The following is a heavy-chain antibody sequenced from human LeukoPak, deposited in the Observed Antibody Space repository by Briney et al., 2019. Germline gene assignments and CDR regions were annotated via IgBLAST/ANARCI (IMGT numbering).Heavy chain of an antibody. CDR1: GFTFDDYA. CDR3: ARGIAVAGISDYYYYGMDV. D-gene: IGHD6-19*01. Sequence: GRPLRLSCAASGFTFDDYAMHWVRQAPGKGLEYVSAISSNGGSTYYANSVKGRFTISRDNSKNTLYLQMGSLRAEDMAVYYCARGIAVAGISDYYYYGMDVWGQGTTVTVSS. V-gene: IGHV3-64*01. J-gene: IGHJ6*02. CDR2: ISSNGGST.